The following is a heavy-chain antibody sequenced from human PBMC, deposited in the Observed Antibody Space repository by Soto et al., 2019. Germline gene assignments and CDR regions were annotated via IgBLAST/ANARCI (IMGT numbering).Heavy chain of an antibody. CDR1: GFTFSGSA. D-gene: IGHD3-10*01. Sequence: PGGSLRLSCAASGFTFSGSAMHWVRQASGKGLEWVSRIRSKANSYATAYAASVKGRFTISRDDSKNTAYLQMNSLKTEDTAVYYCTRLYYYGSGSYFPYYGMDVWGQGTTVTVSS. V-gene: IGHV3-73*01. CDR2: IRSKANSYAT. CDR3: TRLYYYGSGSYFPYYGMDV. J-gene: IGHJ6*02.